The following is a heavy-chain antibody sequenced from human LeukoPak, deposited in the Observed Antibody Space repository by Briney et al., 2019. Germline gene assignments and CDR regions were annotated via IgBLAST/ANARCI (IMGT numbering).Heavy chain of an antibody. CDR3: ARAAASDY. J-gene: IGHJ4*02. D-gene: IGHD2-15*01. V-gene: IGHV4-34*01. CDR2: INHSGST. Sequence: SETLSLTCAVYGGSFSGYYWSWIRQPPGKGLEWIGEINHSGSTNYKPSLKSRVTISVDTSKNQFSLKLSSVTAADTAVYYCARAAASDYWGQGTLVTVSS. CDR1: GGSFSGYY.